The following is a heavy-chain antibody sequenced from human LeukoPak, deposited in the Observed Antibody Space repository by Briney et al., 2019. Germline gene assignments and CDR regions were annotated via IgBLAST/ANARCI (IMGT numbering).Heavy chain of an antibody. D-gene: IGHD5-18*01. CDR3: ARENDRYGRIDY. CDR2: VSYSGST. V-gene: IGHV4-59*01. CDR1: GGSISSYY. Sequence: MPSETLSLTCTVSGGSISSYYWSWVRQPPGKGLEWIGYVSYSGSTDYNPSLKSRVTISIDTSKNQFSLRLSSVTAADTAVYYCARENDRYGRIDYWGQGTLVTVSS. J-gene: IGHJ4*02.